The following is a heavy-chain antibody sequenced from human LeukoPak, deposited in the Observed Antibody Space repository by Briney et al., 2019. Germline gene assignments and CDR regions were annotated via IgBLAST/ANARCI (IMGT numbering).Heavy chain of an antibody. J-gene: IGHJ4*02. Sequence: GGSLRLSCEASGLSIADYTMHWVRQVPGKGLEWVSLISRNGVATKYADSVRGRFIVSRDNSKNSLYLQMNSLRVEDTAVYYCARVGGHWGQGTLVTVSS. CDR2: ISRNGVAT. D-gene: IGHD3-10*01. CDR3: ARVGGH. CDR1: GLSIADYT. V-gene: IGHV3-43*01.